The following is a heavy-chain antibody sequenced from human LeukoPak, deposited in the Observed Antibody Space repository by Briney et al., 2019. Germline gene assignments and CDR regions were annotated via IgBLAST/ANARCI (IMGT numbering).Heavy chain of an antibody. V-gene: IGHV3-7*01. D-gene: IGHD3-16*01. CDR3: AREGRGGYLDY. Sequence: PGGSLRLSCAASGFTFRSYWMSWVRQAPGKGLEWVANIKQDGSEKYYVDSVKGRFTISRDNAKNSLYLQMNSLRAEDTAVYYCAREGRGGYLDYWGQGTQVTVSS. CDR1: GFTFRSYW. CDR2: IKQDGSEK. J-gene: IGHJ4*02.